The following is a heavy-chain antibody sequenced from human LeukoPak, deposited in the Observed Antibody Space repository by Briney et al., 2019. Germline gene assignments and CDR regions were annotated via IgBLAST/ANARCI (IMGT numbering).Heavy chain of an antibody. CDR2: MNPNSGNT. Sequence: ASVKVSCKASGYTFTSYDINWVRQAPGQGLEWMGWMNPNSGNTGYAQKFQGRVTMTRNTSISTAYMELSSLRSEDTAVYYCARGRIKPRNWFDPWGQGTLVTVSS. CDR1: GYTFTSYD. D-gene: IGHD1-14*01. V-gene: IGHV1-8*01. J-gene: IGHJ5*02. CDR3: ARGRIKPRNWFDP.